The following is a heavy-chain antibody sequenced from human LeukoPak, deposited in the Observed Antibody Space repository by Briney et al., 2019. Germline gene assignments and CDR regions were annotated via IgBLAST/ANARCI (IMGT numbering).Heavy chain of an antibody. J-gene: IGHJ5*02. CDR1: GFTFSNYA. V-gene: IGHV3-23*01. CDR3: AKDNSGYFNWFDP. D-gene: IGHD3-22*01. CDR2: ISGSGGST. Sequence: SGGSLRLSCAASGFTFSNYAMNWVRQAPGKGLEWVSAISGSGGSTYYADSVKGRFTISRDNSKNTLYLQMNSLRAEDTAVYYCAKDNSGYFNWFDPWGQGTLVTVSS.